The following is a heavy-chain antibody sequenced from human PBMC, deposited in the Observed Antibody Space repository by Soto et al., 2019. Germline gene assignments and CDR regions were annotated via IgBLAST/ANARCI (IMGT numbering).Heavy chain of an antibody. J-gene: IGHJ6*02. Sequence: GALRLSCAASGFTFSIYSMNWVRQAPGKGLEWVSYIMPGSSHIYYADSVKGRFTISRDNAKNSLYLQMNSLRAEDTAVYYCARFYYDSSGYLPSPDYYYYGMDVWGQGTTVTVSS. V-gene: IGHV3-21*05. CDR2: IMPGSSHI. D-gene: IGHD3-22*01. CDR1: GFTFSIYS. CDR3: ARFYYDSSGYLPSPDYYYYGMDV.